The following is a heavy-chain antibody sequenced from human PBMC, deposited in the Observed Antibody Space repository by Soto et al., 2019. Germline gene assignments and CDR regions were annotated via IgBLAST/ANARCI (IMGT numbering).Heavy chain of an antibody. D-gene: IGHD3-22*01. CDR3: ARTIRYYYDSSGYYFDY. CDR2: IYYSGST. CDR1: GGSISSYY. Sequence: SETLSLTCTVSGGSISSYYWSWIRQPPGKGLEWIGYIYYSGSTNYNPSLKSRVTISVDTSKNQFSLKLSSVTAADTAVYYCARTIRYYYDSSGYYFDYWGQGTLVTVSS. J-gene: IGHJ4*02. V-gene: IGHV4-59*08.